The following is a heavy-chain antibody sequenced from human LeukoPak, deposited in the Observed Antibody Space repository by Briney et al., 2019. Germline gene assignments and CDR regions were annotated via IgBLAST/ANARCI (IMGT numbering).Heavy chain of an antibody. V-gene: IGHV4-59*01. CDR1: GGSISSYY. J-gene: IGHJ3*02. D-gene: IGHD4-23*01. Sequence: SETLSLTCTVSGGSISSYYWSWIRQPPGKGLEWIGYIYYSGSTNYNPSLKSRVTISVDTSKNQFSLKLSSVTAADTAVYYCARAPRVVRGMGAFDIWGQGTMVTVSS. CDR3: ARAPRVVRGMGAFDI. CDR2: IYYSGST.